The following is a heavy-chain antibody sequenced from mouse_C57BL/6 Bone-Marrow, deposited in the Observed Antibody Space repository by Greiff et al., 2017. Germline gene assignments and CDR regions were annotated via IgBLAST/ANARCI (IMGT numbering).Heavy chain of an antibody. CDR3: ARDRDGNYAMDC. D-gene: IGHD2-1*01. V-gene: IGHV5-4*01. CDR2: ISDGGSYT. J-gene: IGHJ4*01. CDR1: GFTFSSYA. Sequence: DVKLVESGGGLVKPGGSLKLSCAASGFTFSSYAMSWVRQTPEKRLEWVATISDGGSYTYYPDNVKGRFTISRDNAKNNLYLQMSHLKSEDTAMYYCARDRDGNYAMDCWGQGTSVTVSS.